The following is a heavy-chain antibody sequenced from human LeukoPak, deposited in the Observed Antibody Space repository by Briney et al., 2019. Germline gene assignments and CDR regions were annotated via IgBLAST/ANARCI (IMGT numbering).Heavy chain of an antibody. CDR1: GFAFSSYA. CDR3: AKGAYSSSWYLLFFQH. CDR2: FSGSGGNT. Sequence: GGSLRLSCATSGFAFSSYAMSWVRQAPGKGLEWVSSFSGSGGNTYYADSVKARFTVSRDNSKNTLYLQMNSLRAEDTAVYYCAKGAYSSSWYLLFFQHWGQGTLVTVSS. V-gene: IGHV3-23*01. D-gene: IGHD6-13*01. J-gene: IGHJ1*01.